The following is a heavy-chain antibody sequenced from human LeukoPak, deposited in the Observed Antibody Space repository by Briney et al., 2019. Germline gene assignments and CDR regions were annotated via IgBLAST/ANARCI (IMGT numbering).Heavy chain of an antibody. Sequence: KSGGSLRLSCAASGFTFSSYEMNWVRQAPGKGLEWVSAISSRSIYIFYADSVKGRFTISRDNAKKSLYLQMDSLSAEDTAFYYCARARHGSSYYFDYWGQGTLVTVSS. V-gene: IGHV3-21*04. CDR3: ARARHGSSYYFDY. D-gene: IGHD3-10*01. J-gene: IGHJ4*02. CDR2: ISSRSIYI. CDR1: GFTFSSYE.